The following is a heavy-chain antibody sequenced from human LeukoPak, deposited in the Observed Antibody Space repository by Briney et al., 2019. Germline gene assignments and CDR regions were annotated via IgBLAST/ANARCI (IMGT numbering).Heavy chain of an antibody. D-gene: IGHD3-22*01. CDR3: ARDHDIANYYDSSGYHFDY. V-gene: IGHV1-18*01. Sequence: GASVKVSCKASGYTFSNYGISWVRQAPGQGLEWMGWISAYNGNTNYAPKLQGRVTMTTDTSTSAAYMELRSLRSDDTAVYYCARDHDIANYYDSSGYHFDYWGQGTLVTVSS. J-gene: IGHJ4*02. CDR2: ISAYNGNT. CDR1: GYTFSNYG.